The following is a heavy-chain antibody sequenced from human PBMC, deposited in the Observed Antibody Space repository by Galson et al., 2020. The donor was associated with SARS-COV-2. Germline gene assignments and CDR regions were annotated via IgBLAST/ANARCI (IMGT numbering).Heavy chain of an antibody. Sequence: GGSLRLSCAVSGFTFSSYGMHWVRQAPGNGLEWVSVIWYDGSNKYYADSVKARFTISRDNSKNTLYLLMNSLRAEDTAVYYCARDPPALMSPTSEQYYGMDVWGQGTTVAVSS. D-gene: IGHD3-16*01. J-gene: IGHJ6*02. V-gene: IGHV3-33*01. CDR2: IWYDGSNK. CDR3: ARDPPALMSPTSEQYYGMDV. CDR1: GFTFSSYG.